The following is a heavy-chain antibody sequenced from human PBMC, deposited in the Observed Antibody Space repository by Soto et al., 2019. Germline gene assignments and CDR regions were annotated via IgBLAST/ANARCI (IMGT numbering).Heavy chain of an antibody. CDR1: GDSVDSGVYY. CDR2: IYYTGSA. Sequence: QVHLQESGPGLVKPSETLSLTCTVSGDSVDSGVYYWSWIRQPPGKGLEGIGHIYYTGSANYDPSLKSRLTMSIDTSKNQFSLTMTSVSAADTAMYYCARGLAAAGWLDPWCQGHRVTVSS. V-gene: IGHV4-61*08. D-gene: IGHD6-13*01. CDR3: ARGLAAAGWLDP. J-gene: IGHJ5*02.